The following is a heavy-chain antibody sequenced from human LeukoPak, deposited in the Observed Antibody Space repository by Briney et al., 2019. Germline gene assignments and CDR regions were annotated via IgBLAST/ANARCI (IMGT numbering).Heavy chain of an antibody. Sequence: SETLSLTCTVSGGSISSGGYYWSWIRQHPGKGLEWIGYIYYSGSTYYNPSLKSRVTISVDTSKNQFSLKLSSVTAADTAVYYCARVYRTKRYTIFGVDPEGWFDPWGQGTLVTVSS. J-gene: IGHJ5*02. CDR1: GGSISSGGYY. D-gene: IGHD3-3*01. CDR3: ARVYRTKRYTIFGVDPEGWFDP. V-gene: IGHV4-31*03. CDR2: IYYSGST.